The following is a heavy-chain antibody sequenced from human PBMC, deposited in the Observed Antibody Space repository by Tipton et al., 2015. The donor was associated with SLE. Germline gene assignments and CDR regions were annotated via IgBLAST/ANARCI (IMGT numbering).Heavy chain of an antibody. CDR3: ARVIAAPPYGMDV. CDR1: GFTFSSYA. V-gene: IGHV3-30*04. D-gene: IGHD6-13*01. Sequence: SLRLSCAASGFTFSSYAMHWVRQAPGKGLEWVAVIPYDGSNKYYADSVKGRFTISRDDSKNTLYLQMNSLRVEDTAVYYCARVIAAPPYGMDVWGQGTTVTVSS. J-gene: IGHJ6*02. CDR2: IPYDGSNK.